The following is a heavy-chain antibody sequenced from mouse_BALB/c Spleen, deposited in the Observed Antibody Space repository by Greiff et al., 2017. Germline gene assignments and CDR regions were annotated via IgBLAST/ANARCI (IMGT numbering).Heavy chain of an antibody. CDR3: ARADSSGFAY. Sequence: EVQGVESGGGLVKPGGSLKLSCAASGFTFSDYYMYWVRQTPEKRLEWVATISDGGSYTYYPDSVKGRFTISRDNAKNNLYLQMSSLKSEDTAMYYCARADSSGFAYWGQGTLVTVSA. CDR2: ISDGGSYT. J-gene: IGHJ3*01. CDR1: GFTFSDYY. D-gene: IGHD3-2*01. V-gene: IGHV5-4*02.